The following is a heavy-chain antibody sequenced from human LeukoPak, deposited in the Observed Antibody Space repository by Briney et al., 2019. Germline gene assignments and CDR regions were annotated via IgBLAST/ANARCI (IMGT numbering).Heavy chain of an antibody. CDR1: GDSISSDY. CDR3: ARGGVVSPFDY. D-gene: IGHD3-3*01. CDR2: VYYSGST. V-gene: IGHV4-59*01. J-gene: IGHJ4*02. Sequence: SETLSLTSTVAGDSISSDYWSWIRQPPGKGLEWVGYVYYSGSTNYNPSLKSRVTISIDTSKTHFSLKLSSLTAADTAVYFCARGGVVSPFDYWGQGTLVTVSS.